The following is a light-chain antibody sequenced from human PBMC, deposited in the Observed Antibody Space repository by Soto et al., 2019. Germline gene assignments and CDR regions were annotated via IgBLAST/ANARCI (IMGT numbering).Light chain of an antibody. V-gene: IGKV3-11*01. Sequence: LGQSPEIRSVSRGESAYLSGRASQSVSDYLAWYQQKPGQAPRLFIYDVSKRATGIPARFSGSGSGTDFTLTISSLEPDDFAVYFCQQRYDWAWTFGLGTKVDIK. CDR1: QSVSDY. CDR2: DVS. CDR3: QQRYDWAWT. J-gene: IGKJ1*01.